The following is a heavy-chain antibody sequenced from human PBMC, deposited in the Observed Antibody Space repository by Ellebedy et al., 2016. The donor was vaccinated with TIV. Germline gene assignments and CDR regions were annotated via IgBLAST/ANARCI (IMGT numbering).Heavy chain of an antibody. Sequence: GESLKISCAASGFTFSSYAMSWVRQAPGKGLEWVSAISGSGGNTYYADSVKGRFTISRDNSKTTLYLQMNSLKTEDTAVYYCTTVVLLWFGESASDYWGQGTLVTVSS. J-gene: IGHJ4*02. CDR2: ISGSGGNT. D-gene: IGHD3-10*01. V-gene: IGHV3-23*01. CDR3: TTVVLLWFGESASDY. CDR1: GFTFSSYA.